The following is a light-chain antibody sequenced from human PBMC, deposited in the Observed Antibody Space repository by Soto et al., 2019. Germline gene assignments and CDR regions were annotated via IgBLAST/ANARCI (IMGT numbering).Light chain of an antibody. J-gene: IGKJ2*01. CDR2: AAS. CDR3: QQSYSTPYT. V-gene: IGKV1-39*01. Sequence: DIQMTQSPSSLSASVGDRVTITCRASQSISSYLNWYQQKPGKAPKLLIYAASSLQSGVPSRFSGSGSGTDFTLTISSLQPEYFATYYCQQSYSTPYTFGQWTKLEIK. CDR1: QSISSY.